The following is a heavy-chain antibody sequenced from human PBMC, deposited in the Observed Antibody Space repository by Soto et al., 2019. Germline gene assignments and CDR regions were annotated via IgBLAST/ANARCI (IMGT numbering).Heavy chain of an antibody. CDR1: GFSFSDYY. D-gene: IGHD1-26*01. CDR2: ISTSGSST. V-gene: IGHV3-11*01. J-gene: IGHJ6*03. CDR3: ANLAKNYYHYMDV. Sequence: QVQLVESGGGLVKPGGSLRLSCAASGFSFSDYYMSWIRQAPGKGLEWVSLISTSGSSTDYADSVKGRFTISGDNAKNSLSLQMNSLRAEDTAVYYCANLAKNYYHYMDVWGKGTTVTVSS.